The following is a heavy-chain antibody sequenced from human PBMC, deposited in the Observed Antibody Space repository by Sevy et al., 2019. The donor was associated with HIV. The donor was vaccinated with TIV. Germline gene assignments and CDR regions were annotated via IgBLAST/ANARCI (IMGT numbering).Heavy chain of an antibody. J-gene: IGHJ4*02. V-gene: IGHV3-23*01. Sequence: PGGSLRLSCAASGFTFAKSSMSWVRQAPGKGLEWVSTFSFGCGRINYADSVKGRFTISRDDSKNTLFLQMNSLRAEDTATYFCAREGCTQPHDYWGQGTLVTVSS. CDR2: FSFGCGRI. CDR1: GFTFAKSS. D-gene: IGHD2-8*01. CDR3: AREGCTQPHDY.